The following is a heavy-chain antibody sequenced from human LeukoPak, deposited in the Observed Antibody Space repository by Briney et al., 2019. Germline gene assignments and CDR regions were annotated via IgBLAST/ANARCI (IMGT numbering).Heavy chain of an antibody. CDR3: AVRTPNYYYYYMDV. V-gene: IGHV4-34*01. D-gene: IGHD1/OR15-1a*01. CDR1: GGSFSGYY. CDR2: INHSGST. J-gene: IGHJ6*03. Sequence: SSETLSLTCAVYGGSFSGYYWSWIRQPPGKGLEWIGEINHSGSTNYNPSLKSRVTISVDTSKNQFSLKLSSVTAADTAVYYCAVRTPNYYYYYMDVWGKGTTVTDCS.